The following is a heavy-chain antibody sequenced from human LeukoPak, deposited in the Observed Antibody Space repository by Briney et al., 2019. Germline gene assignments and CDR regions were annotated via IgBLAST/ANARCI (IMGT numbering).Heavy chain of an antibody. Sequence: SETLSLTCTVSGGSISSGGYYWSWIRQHPGKGPEWIGYIYYGGSTYYNPSLKSRVTISVDTSKNQFSLKLSSVTAADTAVYYCARRPGDFWSGYYYGMDVWGQGTTVTVSS. CDR3: ARRPGDFWSGYYYGMDV. J-gene: IGHJ6*02. CDR2: IYYGGST. V-gene: IGHV4-31*03. D-gene: IGHD3-3*01. CDR1: GGSISSGGYY.